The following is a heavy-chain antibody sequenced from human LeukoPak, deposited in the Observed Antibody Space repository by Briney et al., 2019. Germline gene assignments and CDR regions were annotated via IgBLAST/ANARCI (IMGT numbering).Heavy chain of an antibody. CDR1: GGSFSGYS. Sequence: SETLSLTCAVYGGSFSGYSWSWIRQPPGKGLEWIGEINHSGSTNYNPSLKSRVTISVDTSKNQFSLKLSSVTAADTAVYYCASGGRGRIAVAGTNAFDIWGQGTTVTVSS. D-gene: IGHD6-19*01. CDR2: INHSGST. CDR3: ASGGRGRIAVAGTNAFDI. V-gene: IGHV4-34*01. J-gene: IGHJ3*02.